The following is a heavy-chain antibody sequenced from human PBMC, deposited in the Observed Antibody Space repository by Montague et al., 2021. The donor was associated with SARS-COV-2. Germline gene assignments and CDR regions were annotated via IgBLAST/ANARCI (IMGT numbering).Heavy chain of an antibody. CDR3: AREESGFDYYYGMDV. V-gene: IGHV4-59*01. J-gene: IGHJ6*02. CDR1: GGSISSYY. D-gene: IGHD3-3*01. CDR2: IYYSGST. Sequence: SETLSLTCTVSGGSISSYYRSWIRQPPGKGLEWIGYIYYSGSTNYNPSLKSRVTISVDTSKNQFSLKLSSVTAADTAVYYCAREESGFDYYYGMDVWGQGTTVTVSS.